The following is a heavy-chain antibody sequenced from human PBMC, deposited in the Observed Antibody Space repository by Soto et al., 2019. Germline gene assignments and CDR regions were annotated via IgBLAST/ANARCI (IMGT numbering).Heavy chain of an antibody. V-gene: IGHV4-34*01. CDR1: GGSFSGYY. CDR2: INHSGST. D-gene: IGHD2-15*01. J-gene: IGHJ4*02. Sequence: PSETLSLTCAVYGGSFSGYYWSWIRQPPGKGLEWIGEINHSGSTNYNPSLKSRVTISVDTSKNQFSLKLSSVTAADTSVYYCARGGAYNCNRKKYVVVVVATLFDYWGQGTLVTVSS. CDR3: ARGGAYNCNRKKYVVVVVATLFDY.